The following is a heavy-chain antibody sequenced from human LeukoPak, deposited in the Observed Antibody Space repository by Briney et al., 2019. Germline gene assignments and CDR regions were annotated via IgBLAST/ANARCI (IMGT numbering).Heavy chain of an antibody. CDR3: VRDRGDGYNQIDY. J-gene: IGHJ4*02. Sequence: PGRSLRLSCAASGFTFSSYAMHWVRQAPGKGLECVAVISKDGSNEYYADPGKGRFTISRDNSKNTLYLQMNSLRTEDTAVYYCVRDRGDGYNQIDYWGQGTLVTVSS. CDR2: ISKDGSNE. CDR1: GFTFSSYA. D-gene: IGHD5-24*01. V-gene: IGHV3-30*04.